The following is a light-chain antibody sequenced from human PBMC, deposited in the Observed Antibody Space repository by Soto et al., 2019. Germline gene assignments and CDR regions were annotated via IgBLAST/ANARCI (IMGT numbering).Light chain of an antibody. J-gene: IGLJ2*01. V-gene: IGLV2-8*01. CDR1: SSDVGGYNY. Sequence: QSVLTQPPSASGSPGQSVTISCTGTSSDVGGYNYVSWYQHHPGKAPKLMISEVSKRHSGVPDRFSGSKSGNTASLTVSGLEAEDEAHYYCSSYAGSNRVVFGGGTKLTVL. CDR2: EVS. CDR3: SSYAGSNRVV.